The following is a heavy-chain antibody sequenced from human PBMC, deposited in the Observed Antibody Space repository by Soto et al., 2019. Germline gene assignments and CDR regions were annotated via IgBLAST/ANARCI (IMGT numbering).Heavy chain of an antibody. CDR2: IYYSGN. D-gene: IGHD5-18*01. CDR1: GGSISNFH. CDR3: ALGGYNYGRYFFDY. Sequence: LSLTCNVSGGSISNFHLSWIRQPPGKGLEWIGYIYYSGNYYNPSLTSRVSMSLDKSKNQFSLHLKSVTAADTALYFCALGGYNYGRYFFDYWGQGTLVTVSS. V-gene: IGHV4-59*01. J-gene: IGHJ4*02.